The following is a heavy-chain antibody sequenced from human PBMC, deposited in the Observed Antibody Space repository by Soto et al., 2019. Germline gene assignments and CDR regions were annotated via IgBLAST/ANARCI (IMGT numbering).Heavy chain of an antibody. CDR3: TRGPFSGYDSYFDY. CDR1: GYTFSHYH. V-gene: IGHV1-46*03. D-gene: IGHD5-12*01. CDR2: LRLGGQAT. J-gene: IGHJ4*02. Sequence: QVQLVQSGAEVKKPGASVRISCQASGYTFSHYHINWVRQAPGHGLEWIGILRLGGQATTDSQKFQGRVTMTSDTSTATVYMELSSLRSDATAVYYCTRGPFSGYDSYFDYWGQGTLITVSS.